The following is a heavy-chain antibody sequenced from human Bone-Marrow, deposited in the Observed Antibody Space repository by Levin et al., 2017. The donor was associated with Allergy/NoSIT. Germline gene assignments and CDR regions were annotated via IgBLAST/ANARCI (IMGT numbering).Heavy chain of an antibody. CDR1: GDSISSYY. J-gene: IGHJ4*02. D-gene: IGHD6-13*01. CDR3: AGSSSWANFDY. V-gene: IGHV4-4*07. CDR2: FYSGIT. Sequence: PSETLSLTCTVSGDSISSYYWSWIRQPAGKGLEWIGRFYSGITNYNPSLQSRVTMSVETSKNQFSLKLSSVTAADTAVYYCAGSSSWANFDYWGQGALVTVSS.